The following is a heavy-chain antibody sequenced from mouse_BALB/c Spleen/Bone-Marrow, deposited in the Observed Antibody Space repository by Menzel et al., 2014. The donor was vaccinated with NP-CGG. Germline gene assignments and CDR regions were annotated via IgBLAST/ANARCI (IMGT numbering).Heavy chain of an antibody. CDR1: GYTFTSSW. J-gene: IGHJ2*01. V-gene: IGHV1S130*01. CDR2: IHPNSGNT. CDR3: ARGGFDY. Sequence: QVQLQQSGSVLVRPGASVKLSCKASGYTFTSSWMHWAKQRPGQGLEWIGEIHPNSGNTNYNEKLKGKATLTVDTSSSTAYVDLSSLTSEDSAVYYCARGGFDYWGQGTTLTVSS.